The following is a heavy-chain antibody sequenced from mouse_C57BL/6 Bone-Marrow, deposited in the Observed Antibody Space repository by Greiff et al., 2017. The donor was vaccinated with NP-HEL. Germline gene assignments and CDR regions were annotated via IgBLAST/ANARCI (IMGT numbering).Heavy chain of an antibody. D-gene: IGHD2-1*01. CDR2: IYPGGGYT. CDR3: ARGGYGNYYFDY. CDR1: GYTFTNYW. Sequence: VKLVESGAELVRPGTSVKMSCKASGYTFTNYWIGWAKQRPGHGLEWIGDIYPGGGYTNYNEKFKGKATLTADKSSSTAYMQFSSLTSEDSAIYYCARGGYGNYYFDYWGQGTTLTVSS. J-gene: IGHJ2*01. V-gene: IGHV1-63*01.